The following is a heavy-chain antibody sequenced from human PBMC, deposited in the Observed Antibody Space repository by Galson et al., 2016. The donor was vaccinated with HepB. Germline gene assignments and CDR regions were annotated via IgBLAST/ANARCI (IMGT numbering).Heavy chain of an antibody. CDR1: GFTFSNFA. V-gene: IGHV3-23*01. CDR3: ASALGIRDYYGMDV. J-gene: IGHJ6*02. CDR2: ISGNDPST. Sequence: SLRLSCAASGFTFSNFAMTWVRQAPGKGLEWVSLISGNDPSTYYADSVKGRFTISRDNSKSTLYLQMTGLRVEDTAVYYCASALGIRDYYGMDVWGQGTTVTVSS. D-gene: IGHD7-27*01.